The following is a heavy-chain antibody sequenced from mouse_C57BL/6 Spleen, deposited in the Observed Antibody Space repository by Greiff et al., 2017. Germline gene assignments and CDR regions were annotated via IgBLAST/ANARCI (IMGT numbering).Heavy chain of an antibody. Sequence: QVQLKQPGAELVKPGASVKMSCKASGYTFTRYWITWVKQRPGQGLEWIGDIYPGSGSTNYNEKFKSKATLTVDTSSSTAYMQLSSLTSEDSAVYYCARFGLSYWYFDVWGTGTTVTVSS. D-gene: IGHD3-2*02. CDR2: IYPGSGST. J-gene: IGHJ1*03. CDR3: ARFGLSYWYFDV. V-gene: IGHV1-55*01. CDR1: GYTFTRYW.